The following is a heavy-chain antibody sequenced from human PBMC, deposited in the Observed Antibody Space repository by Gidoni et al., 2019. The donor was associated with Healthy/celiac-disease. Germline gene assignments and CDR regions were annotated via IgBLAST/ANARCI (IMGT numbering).Heavy chain of an antibody. CDR1: GFTFRSYA. J-gene: IGHJ6*03. CDR3: AKDSTIFGVVTNYYYYYMDV. D-gene: IGHD3-3*01. V-gene: IGHV3-23*01. CDR2: ISGSGGST. Sequence: EVQLLESGGGLVQPGGSLRLSCAASGFTFRSYAMSWVRQAPGKGLEWVSAISGSGGSTYYADSVKGRFTISRDNSKNTLYLQMNSLRAEDTAVYYCAKDSTIFGVVTNYYYYYMDVWGKGTTVTVSS.